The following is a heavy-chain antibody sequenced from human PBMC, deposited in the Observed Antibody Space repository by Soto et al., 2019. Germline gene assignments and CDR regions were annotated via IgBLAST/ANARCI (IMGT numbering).Heavy chain of an antibody. Sequence: ASVKVSCKASGYTFTSYDINWVRQATGQGLEWMGWMNPNSGNTSYAQKFQGRVTMTRNTSISTAYMELSSLRSEDTAVYYCARVGLSYYGSGSYNWFDPWGQGTLVTVSS. J-gene: IGHJ5*02. CDR2: MNPNSGNT. CDR1: GYTFTSYD. D-gene: IGHD3-10*01. CDR3: ARVGLSYYGSGSYNWFDP. V-gene: IGHV1-8*01.